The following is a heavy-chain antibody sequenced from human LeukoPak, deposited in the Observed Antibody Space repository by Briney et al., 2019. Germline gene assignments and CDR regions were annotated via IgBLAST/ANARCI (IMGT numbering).Heavy chain of an antibody. Sequence: SETLSLTCTVSGGSISSSSYGWSWIRQPPGKGLEWIVEINHSGSTNYPPSLNRRVTISLHPSKNQFSLKLSSVPAADTAVYYCARLSLGHYFAYWGQGTLVTVSS. CDR2: INHSGST. J-gene: IGHJ4*02. D-gene: IGHD3-16*01. CDR1: GGSISSSSYG. CDR3: ARLSLGHYFAY. V-gene: IGHV4-39*07.